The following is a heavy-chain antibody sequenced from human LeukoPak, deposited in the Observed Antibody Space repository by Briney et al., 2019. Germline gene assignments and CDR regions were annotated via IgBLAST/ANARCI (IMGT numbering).Heavy chain of an antibody. V-gene: IGHV4-59*08. J-gene: IGHJ4*02. CDR3: ARQIYGDLYYFDY. CDR2: IYYSGDT. D-gene: IGHD4-17*01. Sequence: SETLSLTCTVSGGSISNSYWSWIRQTPGKGLEWIGYIYYSGDTNYNPSLTSRVTISLDTSKNQFSLKLSSVTAADTAVYYCARQIYGDLYYFDYWGQGTLVTVSS. CDR1: GGSISNSY.